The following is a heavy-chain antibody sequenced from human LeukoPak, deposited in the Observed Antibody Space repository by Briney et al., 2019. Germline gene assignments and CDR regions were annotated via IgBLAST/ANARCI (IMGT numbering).Heavy chain of an antibody. Sequence: QSGGSLRLSCAASGFTFDSYAMTWVRQAPGKGLEWVSGITGSGDITYYADSVKGRFTISRDNAKNSLYLQMNSLRAEDTAVYYCARGRYFDWQYSADAFDIWGQGTMVTVSS. CDR3: ARGRYFDWQYSADAFDI. CDR1: GFTFDSYA. D-gene: IGHD3-9*01. V-gene: IGHV3-23*01. J-gene: IGHJ3*02. CDR2: ITGSGDIT.